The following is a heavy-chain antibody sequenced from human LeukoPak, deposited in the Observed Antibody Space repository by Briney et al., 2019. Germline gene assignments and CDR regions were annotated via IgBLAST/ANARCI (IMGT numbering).Heavy chain of an antibody. CDR2: ISSSSSYI. D-gene: IGHD6-19*01. CDR3: AKDFPSSGWPLVYFDY. J-gene: IGHJ4*02. CDR1: GFTFSSYS. V-gene: IGHV3-21*04. Sequence: PGGSLRLSCAASGFTFSSYSMNWVRQAPGKGLEWVSSISSSSSYIYYADSVKGRFTISRDNAKNSLYLQMNSLRAEDTAVYYCAKDFPSSGWPLVYFDYWGQGTLVTVSS.